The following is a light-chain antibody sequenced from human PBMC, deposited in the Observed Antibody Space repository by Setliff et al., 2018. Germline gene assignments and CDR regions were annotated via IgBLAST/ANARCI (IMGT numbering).Light chain of an antibody. CDR2: DVD. J-gene: IGLJ1*01. Sequence: QSVLSQPPSASGSPGQSVTISCTGTSSDIGDYNYVSWYQHHPGKAPKLLIYDVDKRPSGVPDRFSGSKSGNTASLTVSGLQADDEADYYCGAYAGSSKKILGTGTKVTVL. CDR3: GAYAGSSKKI. CDR1: SSDIGDYNY. V-gene: IGLV2-8*01.